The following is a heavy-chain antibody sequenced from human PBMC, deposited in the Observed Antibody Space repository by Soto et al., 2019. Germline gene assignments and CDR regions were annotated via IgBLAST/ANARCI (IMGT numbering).Heavy chain of an antibody. CDR2: SIPSFGTA. CDR3: ASSDSYYDSSGYYFFDY. J-gene: IGHJ4*02. Sequence: SLKVSSKASGYKFTSYAISWMLQAPGQGLRWMGASIPSFGTANDAQEFQGRVTITADEPMSTAYMELSSLRSEDTAVYYCASSDSYYDSSGYYFFDYWGQGTLVTVSS. V-gene: IGHV1-69*13. D-gene: IGHD3-22*01. CDR1: GYKFTSYA.